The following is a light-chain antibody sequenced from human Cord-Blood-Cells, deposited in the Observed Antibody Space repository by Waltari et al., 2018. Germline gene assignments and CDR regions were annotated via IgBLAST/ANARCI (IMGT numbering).Light chain of an antibody. CDR1: SLRSYY. J-gene: IGLJ3*02. Sequence: SSELTQDPAVSVALGQTVRITCQGDSLRSYYASWYQQKPGTAPVLVLYGKNNRPSGIPDRVSGSSSGNTASLTITGAQAEDEADYYCNSRDSSGNHWVFGGGTKLTVL. CDR2: GKN. CDR3: NSRDSSGNHWV. V-gene: IGLV3-19*01.